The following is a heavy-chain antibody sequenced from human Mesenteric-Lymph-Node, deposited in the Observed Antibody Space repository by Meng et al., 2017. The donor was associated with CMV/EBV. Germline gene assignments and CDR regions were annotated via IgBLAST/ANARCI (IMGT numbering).Heavy chain of an antibody. V-gene: IGHV3-11*04. J-gene: IGHJ5*02. Sequence: FTFSDYYMSWIRQAPGKGLEWVSYISSSGSTIYYADSVKDRFTISRDNAKNSLYLQMNSLRAEDTAVYYCARGQEYYDFWSGPNWFDPWGQGTLVTVSS. CDR1: FTFSDYY. CDR3: ARGQEYYDFWSGPNWFDP. D-gene: IGHD3-3*01. CDR2: ISSSGSTI.